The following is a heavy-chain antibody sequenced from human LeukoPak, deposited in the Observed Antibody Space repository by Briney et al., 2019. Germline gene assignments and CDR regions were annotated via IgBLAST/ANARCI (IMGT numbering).Heavy chain of an antibody. V-gene: IGHV1-18*04. CDR1: GYTFIGYY. J-gene: IGHJ4*02. CDR3: ARDLPDRPYVWGSYRGYFDY. Sequence: ASVKVSCKASGYTFIGYYMHWVRQAPGQGPEWMGWISAYNGNTNYAQKLQGRVTMTTDTSTSTAYMELRSLRSDDTAVYYCARDLPDRPYVWGSYRGYFDYWGQGTLVTVSS. D-gene: IGHD3-16*02. CDR2: ISAYNGNT.